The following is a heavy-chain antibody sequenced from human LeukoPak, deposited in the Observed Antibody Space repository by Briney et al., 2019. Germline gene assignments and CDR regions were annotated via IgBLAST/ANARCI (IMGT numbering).Heavy chain of an antibody. J-gene: IGHJ4*02. CDR2: ISGSGGNT. CDR1: VLTFSSYA. CDR3: AKARRIGVERGYDY. V-gene: IGHV3-23*01. Sequence: GGSLRLSRAACVLTFSSYAMSGVRQAPGKGLEWVSGISGSGGNTYYADSVKGRFTISRDNSKNTLYLQMSSLRAEDTAVYYCAKARRIGVERGYDYWGQGTLVTVSS. D-gene: IGHD1-1*01.